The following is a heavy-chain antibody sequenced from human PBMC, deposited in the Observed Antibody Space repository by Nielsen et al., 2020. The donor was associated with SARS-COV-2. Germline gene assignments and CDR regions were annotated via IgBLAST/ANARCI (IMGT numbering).Heavy chain of an antibody. CDR1: GFTFSSYA. V-gene: IGHV3-30*04. CDR3: AREGYSSSWTFHLEY. D-gene: IGHD6-13*01. J-gene: IGHJ4*02. Sequence: GGSLRLSCAGTGFTFSSYAMHWVRQAPGKGLEWVAVISYDGSNKYYADSVKGRFTISRDNSKNTLYLQMNSLRAEDTAVYYCAREGYSSSWTFHLEYWGQGTLVTVSS. CDR2: ISYDGSNK.